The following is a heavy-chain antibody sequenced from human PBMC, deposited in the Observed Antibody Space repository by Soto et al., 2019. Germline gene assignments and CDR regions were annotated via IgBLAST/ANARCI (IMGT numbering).Heavy chain of an antibody. V-gene: IGHV6-1*01. CDR1: GDSVSSNSAS. CDR3: AREITAVAGVYYFDY. D-gene: IGHD6-19*01. Sequence: SQTLSLTCAISGDSVSSNSASWNWIRQSPSRGLEWLGRTYYRSKWYNDYAVSVKSRLTINPDTSKNQFSLQLNSVTPEDTAVYYCAREITAVAGVYYFDYWGQGTLVTVSS. CDR2: TYYRSKWYN. J-gene: IGHJ4*02.